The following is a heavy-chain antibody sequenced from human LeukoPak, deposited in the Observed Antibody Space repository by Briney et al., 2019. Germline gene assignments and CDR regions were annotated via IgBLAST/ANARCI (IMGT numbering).Heavy chain of an antibody. D-gene: IGHD2-2*01. CDR2: INHSGST. CDR1: GGSFSGYY. CDR3: ARDPKRDIVVVPAAPRFNWFDP. V-gene: IGHV4-34*01. Sequence: PSETLSLTCAVYGGSFSGYYWSWIRQPPGKGLEWIGEINHSGSTNYNPSLKSRVTISVDTSKNQFSLKLSSVTAADTAVYYCARDPKRDIVVVPAAPRFNWFDPWGQGTLVTVSS. J-gene: IGHJ5*02.